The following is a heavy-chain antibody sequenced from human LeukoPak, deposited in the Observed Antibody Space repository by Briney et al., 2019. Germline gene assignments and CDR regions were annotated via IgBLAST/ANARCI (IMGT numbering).Heavy chain of an antibody. V-gene: IGHV3-23*01. CDR1: GFTFSTYA. CDR3: AKDRISGSSSSRYFDY. Sequence: GGSLRLSCAASGFTFSTYAMSWVRQAPGKGLEWVSAISGSSGSTYYADSVKGRFTISRDNSKNTLYLQMNSLRAEDTAVYYCAKDRISGSSSSRYFDYWGQGTLVTVSS. CDR2: ISGSSGST. J-gene: IGHJ4*02. D-gene: IGHD6-6*01.